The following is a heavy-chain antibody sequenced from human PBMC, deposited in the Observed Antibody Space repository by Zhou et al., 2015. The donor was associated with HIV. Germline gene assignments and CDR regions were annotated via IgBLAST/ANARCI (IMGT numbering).Heavy chain of an antibody. Sequence: QVQLVQSGAEVKKPGSSVKVSCKASGGTFSSYAISWVRQAPGQGLEWMGGINPNSGGTNYAQKFQGRVTMTRDTSISTAYMELSRLRSDDTAVYYCARRSSGWYQDYWGQGTLVTVSS. CDR1: GGTFSSYA. J-gene: IGHJ4*02. CDR2: INPNSGGT. CDR3: ARRSSGWYQDY. D-gene: IGHD6-19*01. V-gene: IGHV1-2*02.